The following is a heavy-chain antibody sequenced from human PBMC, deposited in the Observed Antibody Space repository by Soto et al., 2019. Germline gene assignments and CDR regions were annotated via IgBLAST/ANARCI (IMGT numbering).Heavy chain of an antibody. CDR1: GYTFTSYD. Sequence: QVQLVQSGAEVKKPGASVKVSCKASGYTFTSYDINWVRQATGQGLEWMGWMNPNSGNTGYAQKFQGRVTMTRNTSISTAYMELSSVRSEDTAVYYCARERRSYCGGDCSSGWFDPWGQGTLVTVSS. D-gene: IGHD2-21*02. J-gene: IGHJ5*02. V-gene: IGHV1-8*01. CDR3: ARERRSYCGGDCSSGWFDP. CDR2: MNPNSGNT.